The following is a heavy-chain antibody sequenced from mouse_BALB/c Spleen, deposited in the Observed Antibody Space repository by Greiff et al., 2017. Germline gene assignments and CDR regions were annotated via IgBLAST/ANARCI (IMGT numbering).Heavy chain of an antibody. D-gene: IGHD2-4*01. Sequence: DVQLVESGGGLVKPGGSLKLSCAASGFTFSDYYMYWVRQTPEKRLEWVATISDGGSYTYYPDSVKGRFTISRDNAKNNLYLQMSSLKSEDTAMYYCARGDDYDGWFAYWGQGTLVTVSA. CDR1: GFTFSDYY. V-gene: IGHV5-4*02. J-gene: IGHJ3*01. CDR2: ISDGGSYT. CDR3: ARGDDYDGWFAY.